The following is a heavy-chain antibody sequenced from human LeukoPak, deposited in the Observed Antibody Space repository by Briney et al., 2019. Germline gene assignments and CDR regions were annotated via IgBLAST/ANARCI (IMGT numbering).Heavy chain of an antibody. D-gene: IGHD1/OR15-1a*01. Sequence: GGSLRLSCAASGFIFSSYAMSWVRQAPGKGLEWVSVISGGGGSTYYADSVKGRFTISRDNSKNTLYLQINTLRAEDTAVYYCAKGVDEHSVWGQGTTVTVSS. CDR2: ISGGGGST. CDR1: GFIFSSYA. CDR3: AKGVDEHSV. J-gene: IGHJ6*02. V-gene: IGHV3-23*01.